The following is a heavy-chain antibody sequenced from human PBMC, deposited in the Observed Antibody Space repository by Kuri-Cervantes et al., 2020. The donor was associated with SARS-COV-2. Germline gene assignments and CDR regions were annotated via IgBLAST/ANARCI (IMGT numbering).Heavy chain of an antibody. J-gene: IGHJ4*02. Sequence: GESLKISCAASGFTFSSYAMHWVRQAPGKGLEWVSYISSSGSTIYYADSVKGRFTISRDNPKNTLYLQMNSLRAEDTAVYYCAKDQHGIIVVVAAIDYWGQGTLVTVSS. CDR2: ISSSGSTI. CDR3: AKDQHGIIVVVAAIDY. D-gene: IGHD2-15*01. CDR1: GFTFSSYA. V-gene: IGHV3-48*01.